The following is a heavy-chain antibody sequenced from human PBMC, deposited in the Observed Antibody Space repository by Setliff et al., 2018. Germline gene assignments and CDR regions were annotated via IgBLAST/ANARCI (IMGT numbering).Heavy chain of an antibody. J-gene: IGHJ4*02. CDR1: GGTFSDYY. D-gene: IGHD2-15*01. V-gene: IGHV4-34*01. Sequence: SETLSLTCAAYGGTFSDYYWTWIRQPPGKGLEWVGEINHRGSTNYNPSLKSRVTISVDTSKDQFSLRLSSVTAADTAVYYCARGRGSGGNPLWYWGQGTLVTVSS. CDR2: INHRGST. CDR3: ARGRGSGGNPLWY.